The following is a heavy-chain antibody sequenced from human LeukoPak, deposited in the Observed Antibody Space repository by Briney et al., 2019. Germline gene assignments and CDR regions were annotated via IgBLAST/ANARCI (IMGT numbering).Heavy chain of an antibody. Sequence: SGGSLRLSCAASGFTFSAYYMSWVRQAPGKGLEWVSYISSSGSTIYYADSVKGRFTISRDNSKNTLYLQMNSLRAEDTAVYYCAKFHSSSWTPPDYWGQGTLVTVSS. J-gene: IGHJ4*02. D-gene: IGHD6-13*01. V-gene: IGHV3-11*01. CDR3: AKFHSSSWTPPDY. CDR2: ISSSGSTI. CDR1: GFTFSAYY.